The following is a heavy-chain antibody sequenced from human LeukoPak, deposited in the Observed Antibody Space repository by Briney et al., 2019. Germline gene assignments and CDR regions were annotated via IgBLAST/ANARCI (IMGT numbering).Heavy chain of an antibody. J-gene: IGHJ4*02. D-gene: IGHD1-14*01. Sequence: GGSLRLSCAVSGFTFNNYPMHWVRQAPGKGLEWVAVISNDGRNKYYADSVKGRFSISRDNSKNTLYLQMNSLRGEDTAVFYCARDTTSRTFDYWGQGTLVTVSS. CDR2: ISNDGRNK. V-gene: IGHV3-30*04. CDR3: ARDTTSRTFDY. CDR1: GFTFNNYP.